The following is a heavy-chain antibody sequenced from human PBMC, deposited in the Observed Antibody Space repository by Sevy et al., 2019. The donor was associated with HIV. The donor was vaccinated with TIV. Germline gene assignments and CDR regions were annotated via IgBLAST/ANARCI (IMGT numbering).Heavy chain of an antibody. CDR3: ARNLSPSGAFDI. Sequence: GGSLRLSCAASGLTFSNYVMSWVRQAPGKGLEWLSVISGSSGTTYAAESVKCRFTISRDNSKNTLYLHMSSLGAEDTAVYYCARNLSPSGAFDIWGQGTRVTVSS. CDR1: GLTFSNYV. V-gene: IGHV3-23*01. CDR2: ISGSSGTT. J-gene: IGHJ3*02. D-gene: IGHD6-25*01.